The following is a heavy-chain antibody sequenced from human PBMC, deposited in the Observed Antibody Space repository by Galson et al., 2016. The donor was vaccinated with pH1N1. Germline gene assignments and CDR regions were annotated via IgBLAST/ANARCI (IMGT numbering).Heavy chain of an antibody. V-gene: IGHV3-30*04. CDR3: ARDSEYSGHEGFH. J-gene: IGHJ4*02. Sequence: SLRLSCAASGFTFTSYAMHWVRQAPGKGLEWVAVVLYDGTNEHCADSVKGRFTISRDKTQSTVYLQMNSLRTEDTAVYYCARDSEYSGHEGFHWAQGILVTVSS. CDR1: GFTFTSYA. CDR2: VLYDGTNE. D-gene: IGHD5-12*01.